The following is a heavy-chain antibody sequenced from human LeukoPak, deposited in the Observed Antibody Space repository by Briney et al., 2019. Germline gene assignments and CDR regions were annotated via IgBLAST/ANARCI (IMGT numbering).Heavy chain of an antibody. CDR2: IYYSGST. V-gene: IGHV4-59*01. J-gene: IGHJ3*02. Sequence: SETLSLTCTVSGDSINGYYWSWIRQPPGKGLEWIGYIYYSGSTNYNPSLKSRVTISVDTSKNQFSLKLSSVTAADTAVYYCARAVVVTASDAFDIWGQGTMVTVSS. CDR1: GDSINGYY. D-gene: IGHD2-21*02. CDR3: ARAVVVTASDAFDI.